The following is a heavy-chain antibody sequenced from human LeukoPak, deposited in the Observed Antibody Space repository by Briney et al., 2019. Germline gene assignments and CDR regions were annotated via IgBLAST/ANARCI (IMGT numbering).Heavy chain of an antibody. D-gene: IGHD4-23*01. J-gene: IGHJ6*03. Sequence: SETLSLTCAVSGYSISSGYYWGWVRQPPGKGLVCIGSIHYSGITYYNPSLKSRVTISEDTSKNQFSLKVTSVTAADTAVYYCARVPTYGGSPYYMDVWGKGTTVSVSS. V-gene: IGHV4-38-2*01. CDR3: ARVPTYGGSPYYMDV. CDR1: GYSISSGYY. CDR2: IHYSGIT.